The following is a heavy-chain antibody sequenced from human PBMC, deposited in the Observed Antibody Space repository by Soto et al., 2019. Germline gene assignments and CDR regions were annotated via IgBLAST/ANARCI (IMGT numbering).Heavy chain of an antibody. CDR2: FDPEDGET. D-gene: IGHD3-3*01. Sequence: ASVKVSCKVSGYTLTELSMHWVRQAPGKGLEWMGGFDPEDGETIYAQKFKGRVTMTEDTSTDTAYMELSSLRSEDAAVYYCATELTIFGVIRISWFDPWGQGTLVTVSS. J-gene: IGHJ5*02. CDR3: ATELTIFGVIRISWFDP. CDR1: GYTLTELS. V-gene: IGHV1-24*01.